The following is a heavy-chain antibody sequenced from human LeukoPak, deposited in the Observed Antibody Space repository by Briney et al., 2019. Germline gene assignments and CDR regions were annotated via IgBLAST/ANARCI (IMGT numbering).Heavy chain of an antibody. CDR3: ASSLFSMAIDY. CDR1: GYSFTSYS. V-gene: IGHV5-51*01. J-gene: IGHJ4*02. Sequence: GESLKISFKGSGYSFTSYSFGWVRQMPGKGLEWMRIIYPGDSDSRYSPSFQGQVTISADKSISTAYLQWSSLKASDTAMYYCASSLFSMAIDYWGQGTLVTVSS. CDR2: IYPGDSDS. D-gene: IGHD2/OR15-2a*01.